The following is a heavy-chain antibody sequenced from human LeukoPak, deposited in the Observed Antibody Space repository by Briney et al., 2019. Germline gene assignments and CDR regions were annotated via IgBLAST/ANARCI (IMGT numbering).Heavy chain of an antibody. CDR1: GFTFGKYW. J-gene: IGHJ6*02. Sequence: GGSLRLSCVASGFTFGKYWMSWVRQAPGKGLEWVANIKLDGSEKNYVDSVKGRFTISRDNSKNTLYLQMNSLRAEDTAVYYCARDWGWLQILYYYYGMDVWGQGTTVTVSS. D-gene: IGHD5-24*01. V-gene: IGHV3-7*01. CDR3: ARDWGWLQILYYYYGMDV. CDR2: IKLDGSEK.